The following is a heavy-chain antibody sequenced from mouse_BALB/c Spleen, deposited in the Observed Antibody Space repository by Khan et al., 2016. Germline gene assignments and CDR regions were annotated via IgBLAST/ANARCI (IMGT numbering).Heavy chain of an antibody. V-gene: IGHV14-1*02. CDR3: YGEISYHTSRGFAY. CDR2: IDPENGHT. D-gene: IGHD2-12*01. J-gene: IGHJ3*01. Sequence: EVELVESGAELVRPGALVKLSCKASGFNIKDYYLHWVKQRPEQGLEWVGWIDPENGHTIYDPKFQGKASMTADTSSNTAYLQLSSLTSEDTAVYYCYGEISYHTSRGFAYWGQGTLVTVSA. CDR1: GFNIKDYY.